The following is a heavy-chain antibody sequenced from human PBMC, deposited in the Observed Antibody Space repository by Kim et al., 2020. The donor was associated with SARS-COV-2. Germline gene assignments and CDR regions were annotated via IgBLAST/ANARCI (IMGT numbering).Heavy chain of an antibody. D-gene: IGHD2-15*01. CDR1: GFTFSSYS. CDR3: ARGTPCCSGGSCYPGPVDY. CDR2: ISSSSSYI. V-gene: IGHV3-21*04. Sequence: GGSLRLSCAASGFTFSSYSMNWVRQAPGKGLEWVSSISSSSSYIYYADSVKGRFTISRDNAKNSLYLQMNSLRAEDTAVYYCARGTPCCSGGSCYPGPVDYWGQGTLVTVSS. J-gene: IGHJ4*02.